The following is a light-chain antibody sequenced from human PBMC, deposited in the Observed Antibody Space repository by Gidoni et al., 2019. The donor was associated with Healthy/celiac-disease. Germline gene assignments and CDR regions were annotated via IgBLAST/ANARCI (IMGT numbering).Light chain of an antibody. V-gene: IGKV1-39*01. CDR3: QQSYSTPLT. Sequence: DIQMTQSPSSLSASVGDRVTITCRASQSISSYLNWYQQKPGKAPKQLIYAASSLQSVVPSRFTGSGSGTDFTLTISSLQREDFATYYCQQSYSTPLTFGQXTKLEIK. CDR1: QSISSY. J-gene: IGKJ2*01. CDR2: AAS.